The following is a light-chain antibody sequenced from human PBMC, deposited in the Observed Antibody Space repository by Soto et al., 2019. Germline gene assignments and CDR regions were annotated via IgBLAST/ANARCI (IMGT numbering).Light chain of an antibody. CDR1: QDISNY. Sequence: DIQMTQSPSSLSASVGDRVTITCQASQDISNYLNWYQQKPGKAPKLLIYDASNLETGVPSRFSGSDSGTDFTFTISSLQPEDIATYYCQQYDNLPITFGQGTRLEIK. CDR2: DAS. CDR3: QQYDNLPIT. V-gene: IGKV1-33*01. J-gene: IGKJ5*01.